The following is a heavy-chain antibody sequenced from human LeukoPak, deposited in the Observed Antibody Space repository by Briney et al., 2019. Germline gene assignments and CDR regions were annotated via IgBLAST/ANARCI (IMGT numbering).Heavy chain of an antibody. D-gene: IGHD6-13*01. V-gene: IGHV4-59*08. CDR3: ARHPEQQLVYFDY. J-gene: IGHJ4*02. CDR2: IYYSGST. CDR1: GGSISSYY. Sequence: SETLSLTCTVSGGSISSYYWSWIRQPPGKGLEWIGYIYYSGSTNYNPSLKSRVTISVDTPKNQFSLKLSSVTAAYTAVYYCARHPEQQLVYFDYWGQGTLVTVSS.